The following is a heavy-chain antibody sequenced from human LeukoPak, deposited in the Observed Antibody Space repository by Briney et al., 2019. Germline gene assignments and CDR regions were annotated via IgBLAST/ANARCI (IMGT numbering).Heavy chain of an antibody. Sequence: GASVKVSCKASGYTFTGYYMHWVRQAPGQGLEWMGIINPSGGSTSYAQKFQGRVAMTRDTSTSTVYMELSSLRSEDTAVYYCATSVGSGRYYGMDVWGQGTTVTVSS. D-gene: IGHD1-26*01. CDR3: ATSVGSGRYYGMDV. V-gene: IGHV1-46*01. J-gene: IGHJ6*02. CDR2: INPSGGST. CDR1: GYTFTGYY.